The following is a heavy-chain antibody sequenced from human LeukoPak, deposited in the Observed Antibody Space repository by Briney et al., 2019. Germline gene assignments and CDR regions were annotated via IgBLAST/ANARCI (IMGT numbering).Heavy chain of an antibody. Sequence: SETLSLTCTVSGGSISSNYWSWIRQPPGEGLEWIGYVYYSGSTNYNPSLKSRVTISVDTSKNQFSLQLSSVTAADTAVYYCARSRTGYSSNYPFDSWGQGTLVTVSS. V-gene: IGHV4-59*01. CDR2: VYYSGST. CDR1: GGSISSNY. J-gene: IGHJ4*02. CDR3: ARSRTGYSSNYPFDS. D-gene: IGHD6-13*01.